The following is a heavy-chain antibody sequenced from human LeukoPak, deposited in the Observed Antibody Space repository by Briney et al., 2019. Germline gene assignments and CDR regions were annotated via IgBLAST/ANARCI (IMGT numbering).Heavy chain of an antibody. V-gene: IGHV3-48*03. Sequence: PGGSLRLSCAASGFIFSSYEMNWVRQAPGKDLEWVSYISSSGSNIFYADSVKGRFTISRDNAKNSLYLQMNSLRAEDTAVCYCARGSRWLYGMDVWGQGTTVTVSS. CDR3: ARGSRWLYGMDV. D-gene: IGHD3-22*01. CDR2: ISSSGSNI. J-gene: IGHJ6*02. CDR1: GFIFSSYE.